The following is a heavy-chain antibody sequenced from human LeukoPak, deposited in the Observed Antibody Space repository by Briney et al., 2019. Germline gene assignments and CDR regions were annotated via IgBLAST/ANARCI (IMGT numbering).Heavy chain of an antibody. J-gene: IGHJ4*02. V-gene: IGHV3-23*01. D-gene: IGHD5-18*01. CDR1: GFTFSRYG. CDR3: AKDSDWDTAMVTWFDC. CDR2: ISGSGGRT. Sequence: PGGSLRLSCAASGFTFSRYGMSWVRQAPGKGLEWVSAISGSGGRTYYAVSVKGRFTISRDNSKNTLYLQMNSLRADDTAVYYCAKDSDWDTAMVTWFDCWGQGTLVTVSS.